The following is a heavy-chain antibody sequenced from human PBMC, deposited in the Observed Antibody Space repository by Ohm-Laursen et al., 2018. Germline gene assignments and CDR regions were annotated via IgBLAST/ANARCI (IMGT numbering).Heavy chain of an antibody. CDR1: GYTFTSYG. Sequence: ASVKVSCKASGYTFTSYGISWVRQAPGQGLEWMGWISAYNGNTNYAQKLQGRVTMTTDTSTSTAYMELRSLRSDDTAVYYCAADYYDSSGYHYPPDYWGQGTMVTVSS. CDR3: AADYYDSSGYHYPPDY. V-gene: IGHV1-18*01. CDR2: ISAYNGNT. D-gene: IGHD3-22*01. J-gene: IGHJ4*02.